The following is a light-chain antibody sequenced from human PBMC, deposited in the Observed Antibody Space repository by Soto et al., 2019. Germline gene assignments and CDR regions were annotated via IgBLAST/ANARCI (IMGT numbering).Light chain of an antibody. V-gene: IGKV3-15*01. CDR2: GAS. Sequence: EILMTQSPVTLSVSPGERATLSCGAGQSVSRNLAWYQQKPGQAPRLLIYGASTRATGIPARFSGSGSGTEFTLTISSLKSQDFAAYYCQQYNNWHPWTFGHGTKVDIK. J-gene: IGKJ1*01. CDR1: QSVSRN. CDR3: QQYNNWHPWT.